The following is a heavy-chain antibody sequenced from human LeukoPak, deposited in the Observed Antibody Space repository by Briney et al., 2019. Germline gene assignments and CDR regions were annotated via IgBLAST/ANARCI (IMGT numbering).Heavy chain of an antibody. CDR2: IYYSGNT. J-gene: IGHJ6*03. CDR3: ARGDCSSTICYSPMDV. CDR1: GGSISSSSYY. D-gene: IGHD2-2*01. Sequence: SETLSLTCTVSGGSISSSSYYWGWIRQPPGKGLEWIGNIYYSGNTYYSPSLKSRVTISVDTSKNQFSLNLSSVSAADTAVYYCARGDCSSTICYSPMDVWGKGTTVTVSS. V-gene: IGHV4-39*07.